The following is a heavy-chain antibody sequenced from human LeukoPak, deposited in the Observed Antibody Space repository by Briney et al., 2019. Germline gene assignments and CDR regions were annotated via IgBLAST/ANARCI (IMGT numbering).Heavy chain of an antibody. CDR3: ARGGEDYYDSSVFGY. D-gene: IGHD3-22*01. CDR1: GFTFSSYG. J-gene: IGHJ4*02. Sequence: GGSLRLACVASGFTFSSYGMHWVRQAPGKGPVWVSRINTDGSSTSYADSVKGRFTISRDNAKNTLYLQMNSLRAEDTAVYYCARGGEDYYDSSVFGYWGQGTLVTVS. V-gene: IGHV3-74*01. CDR2: INTDGSST.